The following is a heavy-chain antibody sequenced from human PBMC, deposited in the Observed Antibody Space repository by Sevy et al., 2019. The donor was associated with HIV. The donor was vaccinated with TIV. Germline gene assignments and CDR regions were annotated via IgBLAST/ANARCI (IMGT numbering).Heavy chain of an antibody. D-gene: IGHD6-13*01. CDR1: GYTFTSYG. CDR2: ISAYNGNT. V-gene: IGHV1-18*04. Sequence: ASVKVSCKASGYTFTSYGISWVRQAPGQGLEWMGWISAYNGNTNYAQKPQGRVTMTTDTSTSTAYMELRSLRSADTAVYYCARWGSSWFNYYYYYYMDVWGKGTTVTVSS. CDR3: ARWGSSWFNYYYYYYMDV. J-gene: IGHJ6*03.